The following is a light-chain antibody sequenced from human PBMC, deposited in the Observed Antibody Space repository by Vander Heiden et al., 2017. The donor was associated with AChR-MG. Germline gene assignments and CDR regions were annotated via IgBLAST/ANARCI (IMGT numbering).Light chain of an antibody. V-gene: IGKV1-5*03. Sequence: DIQMTQSPSTMSASVGDRVTITCRASQSVSHWLAWYQQKPGKAPKVLIYKASSLESGVPSRFSGSGSGTEFTLTISSLQPDDFATYYCQQYNSFRTFGQGTKVEVK. CDR2: KAS. CDR3: QQYNSFRT. CDR1: QSVSHW. J-gene: IGKJ1*01.